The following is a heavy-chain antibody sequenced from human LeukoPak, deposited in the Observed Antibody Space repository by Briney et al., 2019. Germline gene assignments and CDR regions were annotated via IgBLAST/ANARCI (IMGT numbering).Heavy chain of an antibody. CDR3: ATAVWSYSLFWPFDY. V-gene: IGHV1-69*13. Sequence: ASVKVSCKASGGTFSSYAISWVRQAPGQGLEWMGGIIPIFGTANYAQKFQGRVTITADESTSTAYMELSSLRSEDTAVYYCATAVWSYSLFWPFDYWGQGTLVTVSS. CDR2: IIPIFGTA. D-gene: IGHD1-26*01. CDR1: GGTFSSYA. J-gene: IGHJ4*02.